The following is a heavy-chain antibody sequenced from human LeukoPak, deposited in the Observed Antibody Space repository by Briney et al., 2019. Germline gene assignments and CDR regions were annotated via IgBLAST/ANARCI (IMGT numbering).Heavy chain of an antibody. D-gene: IGHD1-26*01. CDR1: GFTVSSNY. V-gene: IGHV3-66*01. J-gene: IGHJ3*02. CDR2: IYSGGST. Sequence: GGSLRLSGAASGFTVSSNYMSWVRQAPGKGLEWVSVIYSGGSTYYADSVKGRFTISRDNSKNTLYLQMNSLRAEDTAVYYCARDLGARAKLLGAFDIWGQGTMVTVSS. CDR3: ARDLGARAKLLGAFDI.